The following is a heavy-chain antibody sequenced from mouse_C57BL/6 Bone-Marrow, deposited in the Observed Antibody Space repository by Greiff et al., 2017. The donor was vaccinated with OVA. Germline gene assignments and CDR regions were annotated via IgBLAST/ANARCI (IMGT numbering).Heavy chain of an antibody. J-gene: IGHJ2*01. CDR2: INPNNGGT. V-gene: IGHV1-18*01. Sequence: VQLKESGPELVKPGASVKIPCKASGYTFTDYNMDWVKQSHGKSLEWIGDINPNNGGTIYNQKFKGKATLTVDKSSSTAYMELRSLTSEDTAVYYCARRSFYYGNYFDYWGQGTTLTVSS. D-gene: IGHD2-1*01. CDR1: GYTFTDYN. CDR3: ARRSFYYGNYFDY.